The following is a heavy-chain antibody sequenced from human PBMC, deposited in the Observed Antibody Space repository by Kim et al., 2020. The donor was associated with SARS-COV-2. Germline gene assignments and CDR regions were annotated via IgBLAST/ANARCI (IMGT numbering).Heavy chain of an antibody. CDR2: T. Sequence: TNYADSVQCQLPISRDDSKNTVSLHMDSLRDEDTATYYCVTRLEAHFDYWGQGTLVTVSS. CDR3: VTRLEAHFDY. V-gene: IGHV3-23*01. J-gene: IGHJ4*01.